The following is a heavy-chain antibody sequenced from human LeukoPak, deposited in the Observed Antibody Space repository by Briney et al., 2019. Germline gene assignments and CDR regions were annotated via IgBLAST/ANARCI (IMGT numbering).Heavy chain of an antibody. CDR3: AKSRTVFSFTYYGMDV. D-gene: IGHD1-14*01. J-gene: IGHJ6*02. Sequence: PGGSLRLSCAASGFTFSSYAMSWVRQAPGKGLEWVSAMSASGGNTYYAESVLGRFTISRDNSKNTLYLQMNSLRAEDTAVYFCAKSRTVFSFTYYGMDVWGQGTAVTVSS. CDR1: GFTFSSYA. V-gene: IGHV3-23*01. CDR2: MSASGGNT.